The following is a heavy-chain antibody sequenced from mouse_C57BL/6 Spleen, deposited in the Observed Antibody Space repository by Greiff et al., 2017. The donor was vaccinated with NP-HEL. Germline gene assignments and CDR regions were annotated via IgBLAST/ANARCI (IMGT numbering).Heavy chain of an antibody. D-gene: IGHD2-5*01. CDR1: GYTFTSYW. CDR2: IHPNSGST. CDR3: ARPLYYSNNAMDY. V-gene: IGHV1-64*01. J-gene: IGHJ4*01. Sequence: QVQLKQPGAELVKPGASVKLSCKASGYTFTSYWMHWVKQRPGQGLEWIGMIHPNSGSTNYNEKFKSKATLTVDKSSSTAYMQLSSLTSEDSAVYYCARPLYYSNNAMDYWGQGTSVTVSS.